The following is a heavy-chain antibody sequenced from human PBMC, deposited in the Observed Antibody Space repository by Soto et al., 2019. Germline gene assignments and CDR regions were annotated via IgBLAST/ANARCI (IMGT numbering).Heavy chain of an antibody. CDR3: ARAFGGFGSGTYYAS. D-gene: IGHD3-10*01. J-gene: IGHJ5*02. V-gene: IGHV4-59*01. CDR2: IYYSGST. Sequence: QVQLQESGPGLVKPSETLSLTCTVSGGSISTYYWSWIRQPPGKGLEWIGYIYYSGSTNFNPSLTSRVTISVATSKNQFSLKRSSVTAADTAVYYCARAFGGFGSGTYYASWGQGTLVTVSS. CDR1: GGSISTYY.